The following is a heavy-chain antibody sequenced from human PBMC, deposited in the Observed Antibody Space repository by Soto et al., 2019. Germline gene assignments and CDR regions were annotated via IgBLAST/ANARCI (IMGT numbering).Heavy chain of an antibody. V-gene: IGHV4-59*01. J-gene: IGHJ4*02. Sequence: SETLSLTCTVSGGSISTYYWSWFRQPPGKGLEWVAYIYNSGSTNYNPSLKSRVTISVDTSQNQFSLKVSSVTAADTAGYYCARGQVTMVRGILDYWGQGTLVT. CDR1: GGSISTYY. D-gene: IGHD3-10*01. CDR2: IYNSGST. CDR3: ARGQVTMVRGILDY.